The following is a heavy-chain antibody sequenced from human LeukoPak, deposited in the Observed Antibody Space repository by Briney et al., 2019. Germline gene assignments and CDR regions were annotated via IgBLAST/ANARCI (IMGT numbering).Heavy chain of an antibody. D-gene: IGHD6-25*01. Sequence: GGSLRLSCPASGFTFSSYSMNWVRQAPGKGLEWVSSISSSSSYIYYADPVKGRFTISRDNAKNSLYLQMNSLRAEDTAVYYCAREAGSDFDYWGQGTLVTVSS. CDR2: ISSSSSYI. CDR3: AREAGSDFDY. CDR1: GFTFSSYS. V-gene: IGHV3-21*01. J-gene: IGHJ4*02.